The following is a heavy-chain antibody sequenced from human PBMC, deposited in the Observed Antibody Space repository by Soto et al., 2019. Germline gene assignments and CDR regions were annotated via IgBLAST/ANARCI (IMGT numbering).Heavy chain of an antibody. CDR2: VSIGGST. J-gene: IGHJ4*02. CDR3: AKRRGAGGHFDY. V-gene: IGHV3-23*01. D-gene: IGHD2-15*01. CDR1: GFTFSSYA. Sequence: GSLRLSCAASGFTFSSYAMGWVRQGPGKGLEWVAVVSIGGSTHYADSVRGRFTISRDNSKNTLSLQMNSLTAEDTAVYFCAKRRGAGGHFDYWGQGALVTVSS.